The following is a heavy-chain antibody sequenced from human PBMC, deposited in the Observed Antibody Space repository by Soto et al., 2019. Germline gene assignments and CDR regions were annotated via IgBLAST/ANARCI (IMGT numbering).Heavy chain of an antibody. J-gene: IGHJ4*01. D-gene: IGHD3-22*01. V-gene: IGHV3-15*07. Sequence: GGSLRLSCACSGFAFSNAWINWVRQAPGKVLEWVGRIKSKALGGTTDFAAPVRARFAITRDDSRNMAYMQMNSLNTEGTAVYYCTTDSDSTMIDVRCDHWGHGTLVPVSS. CDR3: TTDSDSTMIDVRCDH. CDR2: IKSKALGGTT. CDR1: GFAFSNAW.